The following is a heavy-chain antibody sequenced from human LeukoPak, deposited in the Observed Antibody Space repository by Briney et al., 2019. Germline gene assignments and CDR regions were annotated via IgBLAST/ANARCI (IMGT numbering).Heavy chain of an antibody. CDR3: ARADVVTFDC. Sequence: SETLSLTCTVSGGSISSGGYYWSWIRQHPGKGLEWIGYIYYSGSTYYNPSLKSRVTISVDTSKNQFSLKLSSVTAADTAVYYCARADVVTFDCWGQGTLVTVSS. V-gene: IGHV4-31*03. CDR1: GGSISSGGYY. D-gene: IGHD4-23*01. J-gene: IGHJ4*02. CDR2: IYYSGST.